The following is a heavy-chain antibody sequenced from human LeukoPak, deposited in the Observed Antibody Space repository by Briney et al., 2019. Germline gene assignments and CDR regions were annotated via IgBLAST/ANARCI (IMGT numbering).Heavy chain of an antibody. D-gene: IGHD1-26*01. CDR1: GGSISSYH. CDR2: IYNSGST. J-gene: IGHJ1*01. Sequence: SETLSLTCTVSGGSISSYHWSWIRQPPGKGLEWIGSIYNSGSTNYNPSLKSRVTISVDKSKNQFSLKLSSVTAADTAVYYCARDLDTGSYYRYFQHWGQGTLVTVSS. V-gene: IGHV4-59*12. CDR3: ARDLDTGSYYRYFQH.